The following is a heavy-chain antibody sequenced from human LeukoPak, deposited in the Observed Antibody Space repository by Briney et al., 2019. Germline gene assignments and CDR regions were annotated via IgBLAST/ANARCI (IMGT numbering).Heavy chain of an antibody. Sequence: GGSLRLSCPASGFTFSSYSKNWVRQAPGKGLEWVSSISSSSTYIYYADSVKGRFTISRDNAKNSLYLQMNSLRAEDTAVYYCASGRDVYNRGDSWGQGTLVTVSS. D-gene: IGHD5-24*01. CDR3: ASGRDVYNRGDS. CDR1: GFTFSSYS. V-gene: IGHV3-21*01. J-gene: IGHJ4*02. CDR2: ISSSSTYI.